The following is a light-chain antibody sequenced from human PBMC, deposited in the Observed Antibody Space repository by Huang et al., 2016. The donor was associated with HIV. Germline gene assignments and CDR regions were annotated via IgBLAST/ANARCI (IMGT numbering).Light chain of an antibody. Sequence: EIVMTQSPATLSVSPGERATLSCRASQSVSSNLAWYQQKPGQAPRLLIYGASTRATGIPARFSGSGSGTEFTRTISSPQSEDFAVYYCQQYNNWPPLTFGGGTKVEIK. V-gene: IGKV3-15*01. CDR1: QSVSSN. CDR3: QQYNNWPPLT. CDR2: GAS. J-gene: IGKJ4*01.